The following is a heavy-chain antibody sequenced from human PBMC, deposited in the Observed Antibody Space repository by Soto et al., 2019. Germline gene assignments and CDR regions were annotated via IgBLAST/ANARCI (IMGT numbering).Heavy chain of an antibody. J-gene: IGHJ5*02. D-gene: IGHD6-19*01. CDR3: VRDQSVAGPTTLFDP. CDR2: INSKGSSV. CDR1: GVKLRNYW. Sequence: EVQLVESGGGLVQPGGPLRLSCAASGVKLRNYWMHWVRHPPGKGLLWVSRINSKGSSVIYADSVKGRFTVSRDNAKNTLYLQMNNLRAEDTAVYYCVRDQSVAGPTTLFDPWGQGVLVTVSS. V-gene: IGHV3-74*01.